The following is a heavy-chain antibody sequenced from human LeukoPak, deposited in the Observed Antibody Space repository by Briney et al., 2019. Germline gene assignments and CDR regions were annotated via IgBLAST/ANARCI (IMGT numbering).Heavy chain of an antibody. J-gene: IGHJ4*02. CDR1: GGSISSSSYY. Sequence: SETLSLTCTVSGGSISSSSYYWGWIRQPPGKGLEWIGSIYYSGSTYYNPSLKSRVTISVDTSKNQFSLKLSSVTAADTAVYYYARVNLAGSRTFDCWGQGTLVTVSS. D-gene: IGHD2-15*01. CDR2: IYYSGST. CDR3: ARVNLAGSRTFDC. V-gene: IGHV4-39*07.